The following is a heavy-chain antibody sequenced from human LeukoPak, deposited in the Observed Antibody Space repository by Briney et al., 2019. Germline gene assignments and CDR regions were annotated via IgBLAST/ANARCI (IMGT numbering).Heavy chain of an antibody. CDR3: ARGRMVRGVIITTPIDY. D-gene: IGHD3-10*01. J-gene: IGHJ4*02. V-gene: IGHV4-34*01. Sequence: RPSETLSLTCAVYGGSFSGYYWSWIRQPPGKGLGWIGEINHSGSTNYNPSLKSRVTISVDTSKNQFSLKLSSVTAADTAVYYCARGRMVRGVIITTPIDYWGQGTLVTVSS. CDR1: GGSFSGYY. CDR2: INHSGST.